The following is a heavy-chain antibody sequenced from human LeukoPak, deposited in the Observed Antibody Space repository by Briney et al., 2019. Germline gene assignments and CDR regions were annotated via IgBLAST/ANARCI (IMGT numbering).Heavy chain of an antibody. CDR3: ARISSGWYNYFDY. Sequence: ASVKVSCKASGYTFTDHYMHWVRQAPGQGLEWMGWINPNSGGTNYAQKFQGRVTMTRDTSISTAYMELSRLRSDDTAVYYCARISSGWYNYFDYWGQGTLVTVSS. CDR2: INPNSGGT. V-gene: IGHV1-2*02. CDR1: GYTFTDHY. J-gene: IGHJ4*02. D-gene: IGHD6-19*01.